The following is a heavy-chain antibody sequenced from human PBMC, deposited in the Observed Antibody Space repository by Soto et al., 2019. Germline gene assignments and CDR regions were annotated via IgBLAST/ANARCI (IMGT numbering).Heavy chain of an antibody. D-gene: IGHD5-12*01. V-gene: IGHV3-21*01. CDR2: ITHSGTYV. CDR3: ARARGNDWYSDY. CDR1: GFTFSEYS. J-gene: IGHJ4*02. Sequence: DVQLVESGGGLVRPGGSLRLSCTASGFTFSEYSMSWVRQAPGKGLEWVSSITHSGTYVHYADSVKGRFTISRDSASNSLFLQMTSLRAEDTAVYHCARARGNDWYSDYWGQGTLVTVSS.